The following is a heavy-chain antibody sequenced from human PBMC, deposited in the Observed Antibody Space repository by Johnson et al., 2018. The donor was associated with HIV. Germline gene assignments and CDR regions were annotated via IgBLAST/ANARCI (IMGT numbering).Heavy chain of an antibody. CDR1: GFTFSSYS. D-gene: IGHD3-10*01. CDR2: ISYDGSNE. Sequence: QVQLVESGGGVVQPGRSLRLSCAASGFTFSSYSMHWVRQAPGKGLEWVALISYDGSNEYYADSVKGRFTISRDNSKNTLYLQMSSLRTEDTAEYYCGGALGSRGPDAFDIWGQGTMVTVSS. V-gene: IGHV3-30*04. CDR3: GGALGSRGPDAFDI. J-gene: IGHJ3*02.